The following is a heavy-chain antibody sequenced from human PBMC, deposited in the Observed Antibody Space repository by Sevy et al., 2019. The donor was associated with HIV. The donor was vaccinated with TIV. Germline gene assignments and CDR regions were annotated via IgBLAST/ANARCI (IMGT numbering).Heavy chain of an antibody. CDR2: ISKNGDYK. J-gene: IGHJ5*02. CDR3: AKERGYSIGWYPRFDP. Sequence: GGSLRLSCAGSGFSFRTNGMHWVRQAPGKGLDWVAVISKNGDYKSYADSVKGRFTISRDNSKNTLYLQMNSLRTEDTALYYCAKERGYSIGWYPRFDPWGQGTLVTVSS. CDR1: GFSFRTNG. V-gene: IGHV3-30*18. D-gene: IGHD5-18*01.